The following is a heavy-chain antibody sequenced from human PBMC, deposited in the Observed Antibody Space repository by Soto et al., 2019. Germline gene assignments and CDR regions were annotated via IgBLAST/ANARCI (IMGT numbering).Heavy chain of an antibody. CDR2: ISYDGSDK. CDR1: GFTFSNYA. D-gene: IGHD5-18*01. V-gene: IGHV3-30-3*01. CDR3: ARDTGPNGYNYYYFGMDV. Sequence: GGSLRLSCAASGFTFSNYAMHWVRQAPGKGLEWVAVISYDGSDKYSANSVKGRFTISRDNSKNTLYLQMNSLRAEDTAVYYCARDTGPNGYNYYYFGMDVWGQGTTVTVS. J-gene: IGHJ6*02.